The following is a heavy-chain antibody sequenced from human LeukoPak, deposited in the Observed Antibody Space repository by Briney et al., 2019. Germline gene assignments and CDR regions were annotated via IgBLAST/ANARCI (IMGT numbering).Heavy chain of an antibody. V-gene: IGHV1-46*01. J-gene: IGHJ4*02. D-gene: IGHD2-15*01. CDR2: NNPSGGST. CDR1: GYTFTSYY. CDR3: ARATVEEVVAASLDY. Sequence: ASVKVSCKASGYTFTSYYMHWVRQAPGQGLEWMGINNPSGGSTSYAQKFQGRVTMTRDTSTSTVYMELSSLRSEDTAVYYCARATVEEVVAASLDYWGQGTLVTVSS.